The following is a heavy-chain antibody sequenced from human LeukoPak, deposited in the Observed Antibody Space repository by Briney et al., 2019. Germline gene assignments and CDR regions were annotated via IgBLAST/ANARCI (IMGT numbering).Heavy chain of an antibody. J-gene: IGHJ4*02. CDR2: ISSSSSYI. Sequence: GGSPRLSCAASGFTFSSYSMNWVRQAPGKGLEWVSSISSSSSYIYYADSVKGRFTISRDNAKNTLYLQMNSLRAEDTAVYYCAKRLGYCSSTSCYLDYWGQGTLVTVSS. D-gene: IGHD2-2*01. V-gene: IGHV3-21*04. CDR3: AKRLGYCSSTSCYLDY. CDR1: GFTFSSYS.